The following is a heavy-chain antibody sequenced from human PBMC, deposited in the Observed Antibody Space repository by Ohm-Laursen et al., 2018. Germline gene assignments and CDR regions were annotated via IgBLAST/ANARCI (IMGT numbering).Heavy chain of an antibody. CDR1: GYTFTSCD. CDR2: MNPNSGNT. D-gene: IGHD5-18*01. J-gene: IGHJ4*02. CDR3: ARGRLVDTAMAYYFDY. Sequence: ASVKVSCKASGYTFTSCDINWVRQATGQGLEWMGWMNPNSGNTGYAQKFQGRVTMTRNTSISTAYMELSSLRSEDTAVYYCARGRLVDTAMAYYFDYWGQGTLVTVSS. V-gene: IGHV1-8*01.